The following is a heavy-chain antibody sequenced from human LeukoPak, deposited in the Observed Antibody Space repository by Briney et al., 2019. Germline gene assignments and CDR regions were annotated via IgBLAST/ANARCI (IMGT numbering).Heavy chain of an antibody. CDR3: GCAGY. J-gene: IGHJ4*02. V-gene: IGHV4-59*08. Sequence: SETLTLTCTASGGSISSHYWSWIRQPPGKGLEWIAYIYYSGSTNYNPSLKSRVTISADTSNNNSSLKLNTLTAADTPVYYCGCAGYWGQGTLVTVSS. CDR2: IYYSGST. CDR1: GGSISSHY.